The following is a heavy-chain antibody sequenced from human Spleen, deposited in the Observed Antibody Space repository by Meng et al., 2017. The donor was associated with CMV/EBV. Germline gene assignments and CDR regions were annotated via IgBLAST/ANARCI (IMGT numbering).Heavy chain of an antibody. Sequence: SETLSLTCTVSGGSISSSSYYWGWIRQPPGKGLEWIGEINHSGSTNYNPSLKSRVTISVDTSKNQFSLKLSSVTAADTAVYYCARGIDRGYSYGLNYWGQGTLVTVSS. CDR1: GGSISSSSYY. D-gene: IGHD5-18*01. V-gene: IGHV4-39*07. CDR3: ARGIDRGYSYGLNY. CDR2: INHSGST. J-gene: IGHJ4*02.